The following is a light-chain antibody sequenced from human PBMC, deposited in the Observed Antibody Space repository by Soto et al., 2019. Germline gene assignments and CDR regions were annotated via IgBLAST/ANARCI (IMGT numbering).Light chain of an antibody. J-gene: IGKJ2*01. CDR1: QSVSSN. CDR2: GAS. V-gene: IGKV3-15*01. CDR3: QQYNNSPPYT. Sequence: EIVMTQSPATLSVSPGERATLSCRASQSVSSNLAWYQQKPGQAPTLLIFGASTRATGIPARFSGSGSGTEFTLTISSLQSEDFAVYYCQQYNNSPPYTFGQGTQLEIK.